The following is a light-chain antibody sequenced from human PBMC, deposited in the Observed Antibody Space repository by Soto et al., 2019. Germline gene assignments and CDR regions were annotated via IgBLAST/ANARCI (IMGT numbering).Light chain of an antibody. CDR1: SSDVGSYNY. J-gene: IGLJ2*01. Sequence: QSALTQPASVSGSPGQSITISCTGTSSDVGSYNYVSWYQQHPGKAPKLMIYDVTNRPSGVSNRFSGSKSGNTASLTISGLEDEDEAYYYCSSQRTSSILVFGGGTKVTVL. CDR2: DVT. CDR3: SSQRTSSILV. V-gene: IGLV2-14*03.